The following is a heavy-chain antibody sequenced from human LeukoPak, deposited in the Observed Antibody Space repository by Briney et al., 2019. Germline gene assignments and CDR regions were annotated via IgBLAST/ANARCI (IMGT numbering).Heavy chain of an antibody. CDR1: GGTLSSYA. CDR3: ARGRYGTMGAWIEYFQH. D-gene: IGHD3-10*01. J-gene: IGHJ1*01. Sequence: ASVKVSCKASGGTLSSYAISWVRQAPGQGLEWMGRIIPILGIANYAQKFQGRVTITADKSTSTAYMELSSLRSEDTAVYYCARGRYGTMGAWIEYFQHWGQGTLVTVSS. V-gene: IGHV1-69*04. CDR2: IIPILGIA.